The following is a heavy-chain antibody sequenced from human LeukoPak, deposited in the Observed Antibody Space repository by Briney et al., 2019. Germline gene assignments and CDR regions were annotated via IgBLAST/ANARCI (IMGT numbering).Heavy chain of an antibody. J-gene: IGHJ4*02. V-gene: IGHV3-7*03. Sequence: GGSLRLSCAVSGFTFSGFWMSWSRQAPGKGLEWVASINSDGSEGYYADVVKGRFTISRDNAKNSLYLQMNSLRAEDTAVYYCAKVVGTLVGAKQEFDYWGQGTLVTVSS. CDR1: GFTFSGFW. CDR2: INSDGSEG. D-gene: IGHD3-16*01. CDR3: AKVVGTLVGAKQEFDY.